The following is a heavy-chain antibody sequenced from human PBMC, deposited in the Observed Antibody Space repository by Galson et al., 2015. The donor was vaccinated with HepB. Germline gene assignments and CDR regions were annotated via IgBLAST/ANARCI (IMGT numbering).Heavy chain of an antibody. Sequence: SLRLSCAASGFTFSSYAMHWVRQAPGKGLEWVAVISYDGSNKYYADSVKGRFAVSRDNSKNTLYLQMNSLRAEDTAVYYCAKPPWTVFGVVSRKSYYFDHWGRGTLVTVSS. CDR1: GFTFSSYA. D-gene: IGHD3-3*01. J-gene: IGHJ4*02. V-gene: IGHV3-30*09. CDR3: AKPPWTVFGVVSRKSYYFDH. CDR2: ISYDGSNK.